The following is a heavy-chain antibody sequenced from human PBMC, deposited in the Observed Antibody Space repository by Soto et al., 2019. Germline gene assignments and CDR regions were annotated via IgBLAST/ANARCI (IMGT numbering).Heavy chain of an antibody. J-gene: IGHJ3*02. CDR2: INYSGST. Sequence: QVQLRESGPGLVKPSETLSLTCTVSGGSISSSYWSWIRQPPGKTLEYIGYINYSGSTNYNPSLKSRVTISVDTSKNQFSLKLSSVTAADTAVYYCASLNFDILTGYYAFDIWGQVTMVTVSS. V-gene: IGHV4-59*08. D-gene: IGHD3-9*01. CDR3: ASLNFDILTGYYAFDI. CDR1: GGSISSSY.